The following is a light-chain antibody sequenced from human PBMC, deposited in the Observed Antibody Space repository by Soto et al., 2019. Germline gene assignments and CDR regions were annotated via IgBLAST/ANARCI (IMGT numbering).Light chain of an antibody. CDR1: SSDVGGYNY. J-gene: IGLJ2*01. CDR3: SSYTSSSAVV. V-gene: IGLV2-14*01. Sequence: QSALTQPASVSGSPGQSITISCTGTSSDVGGYNYVSWYQQHPGKAPKLMIYEVSNRPSGISNRFSGSKSGNTASLTISGLQAEDEADDYCSSYTSSSAVVVGGGTQLTVL. CDR2: EVS.